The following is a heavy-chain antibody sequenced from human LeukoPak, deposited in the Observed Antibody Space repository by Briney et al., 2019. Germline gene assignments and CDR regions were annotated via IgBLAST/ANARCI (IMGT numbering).Heavy chain of an antibody. CDR1: GGSFSGYY. J-gene: IGHJ4*02. CDR3: ARLSPARIVVVPAAYFDY. V-gene: IGHV4-34*01. CDR2: INHSGST. Sequence: SETLSVTCAVYGGSFSGYYWSWIRQPPGKGLEWIGEINHSGSTNYNPSLKSRVTISVDTSKNQFSLKLSSVTAADTAVYYCARLSPARIVVVPAAYFDYWGQGTLVTVSS. D-gene: IGHD2-2*01.